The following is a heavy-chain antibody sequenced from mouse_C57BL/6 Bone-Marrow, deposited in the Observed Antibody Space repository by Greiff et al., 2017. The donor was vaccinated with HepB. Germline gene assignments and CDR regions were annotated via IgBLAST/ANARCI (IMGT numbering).Heavy chain of an antibody. CDR2: INYDGSST. V-gene: IGHV5-16*01. CDR3: ARGGSSYPFDY. D-gene: IGHD1-1*01. CDR1: GFTFSDYY. J-gene: IGHJ2*01. Sequence: EVQLVESEGGLVQPGSSMKLSCTASGFTFSDYYMAWVRQVPEKGLEWVANINYDGSSTYYLDSLKSRFIISRDNAKNILYLQMSSLKSEDTATYYCARGGSSYPFDYWGQGTTLTVSS.